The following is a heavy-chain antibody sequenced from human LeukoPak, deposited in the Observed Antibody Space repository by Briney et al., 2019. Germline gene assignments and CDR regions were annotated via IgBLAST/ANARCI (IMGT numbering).Heavy chain of an antibody. CDR1: GYTFTGYY. V-gene: IGHV1-2*02. D-gene: IGHD6-13*01. CDR2: VNPNSGGT. J-gene: IGHJ6*03. CDR3: ARDPTVAAARYYYHYYYRDV. Sequence: ASVKVSCKASGYTFTGYYMHWVRQPPGQGLEWMGWVNPNSGGTNFAQKFQGRVTMTRDTSISTAYMELNRLRSDDTAVYCCARDPTVAAARYYYHYYYRDVWGKGTTVTVSS.